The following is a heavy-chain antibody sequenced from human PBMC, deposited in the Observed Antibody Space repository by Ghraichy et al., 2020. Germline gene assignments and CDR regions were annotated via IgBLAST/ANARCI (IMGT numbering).Heavy chain of an antibody. CDR1: GFTFSSYS. D-gene: IGHD6-13*01. V-gene: IGHV3-21*01. CDR3: ARDWDRVGAAAGYFDY. J-gene: IGHJ4*02. CDR2: ISSSSSYI. Sequence: GGSLRLSCAASGFTFSSYSMNWVRQAPGKGLEWVSSISSSSSYIYYADSVKGRFTISRDNAKNSLYLQMNSLRAEDTAVYYCARDWDRVGAAAGYFDYWGQGTLVIGSS.